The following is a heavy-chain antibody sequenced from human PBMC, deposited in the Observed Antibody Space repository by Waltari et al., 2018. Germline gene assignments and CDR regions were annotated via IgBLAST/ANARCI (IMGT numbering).Heavy chain of an antibody. D-gene: IGHD3-22*01. CDR2: IYHSGST. CDR1: GGSISSSNW. V-gene: IGHV4-4*02. J-gene: IGHJ4*02. Sequence: QVQLQESGPGLVKPSGTLSLTCAVSGGSISSSNWWSWVRQPPGKGLEWIGEIYHSGSTNYNPSRKSRVTISVDKSKNQFSRKLSSVTAADTAVYYCARAGYYDSSGYPFSDYWGQGTLVTVSS. CDR3: ARAGYYDSSGYPFSDY.